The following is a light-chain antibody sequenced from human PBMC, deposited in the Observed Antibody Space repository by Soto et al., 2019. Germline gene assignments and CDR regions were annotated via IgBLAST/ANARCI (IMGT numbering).Light chain of an antibody. Sequence: QSALTQPASVSGSPGQSITFSGPGTSSDVGGYNYVSWYQQHPGKAPKLMIYEVSNRPSGVSNRFSGSKSGNTASLTISGLQAEDEADYYCSSYTSSSTRVFGGGTKLTVL. J-gene: IGLJ3*02. CDR1: SSDVGGYNY. CDR2: EVS. V-gene: IGLV2-14*01. CDR3: SSYTSSSTRV.